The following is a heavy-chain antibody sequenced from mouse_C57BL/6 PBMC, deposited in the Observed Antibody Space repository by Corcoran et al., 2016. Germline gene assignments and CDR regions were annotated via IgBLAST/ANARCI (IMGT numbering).Heavy chain of an antibody. Sequence: QIQLVQSGPELKKPGETVKISCKASGYTFTTYGMSWVKQAPGKGLKWMGWINTYSGVPTYADDFKGRFAFSLETSASTAYLQINNLKNEDTATYFCARGVTYYFDYWVQGTTLTVSS. CDR3: ARGVTYYFDY. V-gene: IGHV9-3*01. CDR1: GYTFTTYG. J-gene: IGHJ2*01. D-gene: IGHD2-2*01. CDR2: INTYSGVP.